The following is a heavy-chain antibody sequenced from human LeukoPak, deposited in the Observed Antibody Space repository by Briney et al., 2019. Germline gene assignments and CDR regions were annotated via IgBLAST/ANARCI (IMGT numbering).Heavy chain of an antibody. CDR2: INPNSGGT. J-gene: IGHJ4*02. CDR3: ARDSLRYSYADY. Sequence: ASVKVSCKASGYTFTGYYMPWVRQAPGQGLEWMGWINPNSGGTNYAQKFQGRVTMTRDTSISTAYMELSRLRSDDTAVYYCARDSLRYSYADYWGQGTLVTVSS. V-gene: IGHV1-2*02. CDR1: GYTFTGYY. D-gene: IGHD5-18*01.